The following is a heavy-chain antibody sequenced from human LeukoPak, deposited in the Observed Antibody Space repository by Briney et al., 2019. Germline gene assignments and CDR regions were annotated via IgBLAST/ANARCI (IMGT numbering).Heavy chain of an antibody. CDR1: GFTFSSYA. Sequence: PGGSLRLSCAASGFTFSSYAMSWVRQAPGKGLEWVSAISHSGGATYYTDSVKGRFTISRDNSKNTLYLQMNGLIAEDTAVYYCAKGNVRRIAVAGTSFGYWGQGTLGTVSS. J-gene: IGHJ4*01. V-gene: IGHV3-23*01. CDR3: AKGNVRRIAVAGTSFGY. CDR2: ISHSGGAT. D-gene: IGHD6-19*01.